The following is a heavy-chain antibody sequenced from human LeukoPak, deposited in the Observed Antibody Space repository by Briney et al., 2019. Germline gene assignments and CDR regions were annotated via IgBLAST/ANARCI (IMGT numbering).Heavy chain of an antibody. J-gene: IGHJ5*02. Sequence: GGSLRLSCAASGFTFSSYAMHWVRQAPGKGLEWVAVISYDGSNKYYADSVKGRFTISRDNSKNTLYLQMNSLRAEDTAVYYCARDSSSSWINWFDPWGQGTLVTVSS. D-gene: IGHD6-13*01. CDR2: ISYDGSNK. CDR1: GFTFSSYA. V-gene: IGHV3-30-3*01. CDR3: ARDSSSSWINWFDP.